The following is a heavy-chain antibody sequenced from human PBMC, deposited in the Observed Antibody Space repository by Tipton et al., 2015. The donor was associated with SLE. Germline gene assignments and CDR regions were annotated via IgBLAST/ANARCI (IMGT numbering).Heavy chain of an antibody. V-gene: IGHV4-39*07. Sequence: TLSLTCTVSGGSISSGDYYWSWIRQPPGKGLEWIGSIYYSGSTYYNPSLKSRVTISVDTSKNQFSLKLSSVTAADTAVYYCASRGAAAAPGWYFDLWGRGTLVTVSS. D-gene: IGHD6-13*01. J-gene: IGHJ2*01. CDR1: GGSISSGDYY. CDR3: ASRGAAAAPGWYFDL. CDR2: IYYSGST.